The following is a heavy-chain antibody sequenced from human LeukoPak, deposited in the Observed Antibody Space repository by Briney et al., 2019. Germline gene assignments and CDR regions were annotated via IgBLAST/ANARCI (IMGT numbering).Heavy chain of an antibody. CDR3: AREVVRGVTGFDP. CDR2: IIPIFGTA. D-gene: IGHD3-10*01. Sequence: SVKVSCKASGGTFSSYAISWVRQAPGQGLEWMGGIIPIFGTANYAQKFQGRVTITADESTSTAYMELSSVRSEDTAVYYCAREVVRGVTGFDPWGQGTLVTVSS. CDR1: GGTFSSYA. J-gene: IGHJ5*02. V-gene: IGHV1-69*13.